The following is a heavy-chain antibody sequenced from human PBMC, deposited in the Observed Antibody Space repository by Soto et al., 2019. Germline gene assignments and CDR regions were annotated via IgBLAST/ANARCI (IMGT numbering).Heavy chain of an antibody. CDR1: GYSISTGFN. V-gene: IGHV4-38-2*01. J-gene: IGHJ4*02. Sequence: SETLSLTCAVSGYSISTGFNWGWIRQPPGKGLEWIGSIYHSGSSYYNLSLKSRVTISADTSKNQISLKLISVTAADTAVYYCARSRINGTSRGCFDYWGQGTLVTVS. CDR3: ARSRINGTSRGCFDY. CDR2: IYHSGSS. D-gene: IGHD1-20*01.